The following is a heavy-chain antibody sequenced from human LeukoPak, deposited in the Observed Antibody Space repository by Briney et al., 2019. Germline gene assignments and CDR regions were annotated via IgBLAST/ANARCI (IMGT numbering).Heavy chain of an antibody. CDR1: GFTFSRYG. Sequence: GGSLRLSCAASGFTFSRYGMRWVRQAPGKGLEWVAVISYDGSNKYYADSVKGRFTISRDNSKNTLYLQMNSLRAEDTAVYYCASLWFGDTDLDYWGQGTLVTVSS. CDR2: ISYDGSNK. J-gene: IGHJ4*02. V-gene: IGHV3-30*19. CDR3: ASLWFGDTDLDY. D-gene: IGHD3-10*01.